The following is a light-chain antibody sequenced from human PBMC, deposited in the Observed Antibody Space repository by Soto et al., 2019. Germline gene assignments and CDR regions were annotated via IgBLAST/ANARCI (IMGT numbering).Light chain of an antibody. CDR2: DAS. V-gene: IGKV3-11*01. Sequence: EIVFTQSPATLSLSPGERATLSCRASQSVTTYLTWYQQKPGQAPRLLIFDASKRATGTPARFSGSGSGTDFTLTISSLEREDFAVYYCQQRSNWPPITFGQGTRLEIK. J-gene: IGKJ5*01. CDR3: QQRSNWPPIT. CDR1: QSVTTY.